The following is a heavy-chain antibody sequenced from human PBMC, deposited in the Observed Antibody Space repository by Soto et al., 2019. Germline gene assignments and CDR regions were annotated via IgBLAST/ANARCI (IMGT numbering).Heavy chain of an antibody. CDR1: DASVWSDSYF. D-gene: IGHD1-26*01. Sequence: SETLSLTCTVSDASVWSDSYFWTWIRQPPGKGLEWIAYISHTGDTNYNPSLESRVTISIDTSRNQFSLTVTSVTAADTAVYFCARIVVGVTVDLWGQGSLVTVS. V-gene: IGHV4-61*01. CDR2: ISHTGDT. J-gene: IGHJ4*02. CDR3: ARIVVGVTVDL.